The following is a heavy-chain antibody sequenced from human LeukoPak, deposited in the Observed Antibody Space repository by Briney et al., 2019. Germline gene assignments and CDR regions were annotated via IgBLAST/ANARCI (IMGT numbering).Heavy chain of an antibody. V-gene: IGHV4-59*01. Sequence: PSETLSLACTVSGGSISSYYWSWIRQPPGKGLEWIGYIYHSGSTTYNPSLKSRVTISLDTSKNQISLNLTSVTAADTAVYFCAREAGYYDSSGYYHDAFDIWGQGTMVTVSS. CDR1: GGSISSYY. CDR3: AREAGYYDSSGYYHDAFDI. CDR2: IYHSGST. J-gene: IGHJ3*02. D-gene: IGHD3-22*01.